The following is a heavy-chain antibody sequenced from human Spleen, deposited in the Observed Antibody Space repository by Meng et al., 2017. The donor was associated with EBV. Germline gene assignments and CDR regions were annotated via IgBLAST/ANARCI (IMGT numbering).Heavy chain of an antibody. J-gene: IGHJ4*02. D-gene: IGHD3-10*01. CDR1: GASISTNNW. CDR2: VYHNGNP. V-gene: IGHV4-4*02. CDR3: ARERGAGTYQGFDY. Sequence: HLREPRPGPVNPSGTLSLTFAVSGASISTNNWLHWVRQPPGKGLEWIGEVYHNGNPNYNPSLKSRVSMSVDELKNQFSLQLSFVTAADTAVYFCARERGAGTYQGFDYWGQGILVTSPQ.